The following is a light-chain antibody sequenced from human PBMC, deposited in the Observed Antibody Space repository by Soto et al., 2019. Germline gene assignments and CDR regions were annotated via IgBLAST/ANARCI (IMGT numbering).Light chain of an antibody. Sequence: IVLTQSPGTLSLSPGERATLSCRASQSVAISHLAWYRQKPGQTPRLLIYDASSRATGIPDRISGSGSGTDFTLTISRLEPEDFEVYYCQQYGSAPFTFGPGTKVDIK. CDR3: QQYGSAPFT. J-gene: IGKJ3*01. CDR2: DAS. V-gene: IGKV3-20*01. CDR1: QSVAISH.